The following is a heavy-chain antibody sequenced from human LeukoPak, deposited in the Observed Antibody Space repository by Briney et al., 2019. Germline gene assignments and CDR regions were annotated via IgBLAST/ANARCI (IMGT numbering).Heavy chain of an antibody. V-gene: IGHV3-53*04. CDR3: ARWGYYDSSGYLRGFDAFDI. D-gene: IGHD3-22*01. Sequence: AESLSLTCTASGCSISSYYLSWVRQAPGKGLDWVSVIYSGGSTYYADSVKGRFTISRHNSKHTLYLQMKSLRAGDTAVYYCARWGYYDSSGYLRGFDAFDIWGQGTMLTVSS. J-gene: IGHJ3*02. CDR2: IYSGGST. CDR1: GCSISSYY.